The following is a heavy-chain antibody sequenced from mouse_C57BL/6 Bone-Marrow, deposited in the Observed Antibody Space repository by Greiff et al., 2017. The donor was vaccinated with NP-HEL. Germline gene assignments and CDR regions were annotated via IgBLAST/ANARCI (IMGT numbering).Heavy chain of an antibody. CDR3: AESNRDFLFDY. Sequence: QVQLQQPGPELVKPGASVKISCKASGYAFSSSWMNWVKQRPGQGLEWIGRIYPGDGDTNYNGKFKGKATLTVDKSSSTAYMQLSSLTSEDSAVYYYAESNRDFLFDYWGQGTTLTVSS. J-gene: IGHJ2*01. V-gene: IGHV1-82*01. CDR1: GYAFSSSW. CDR2: IYPGDGDT. D-gene: IGHD4-1*01.